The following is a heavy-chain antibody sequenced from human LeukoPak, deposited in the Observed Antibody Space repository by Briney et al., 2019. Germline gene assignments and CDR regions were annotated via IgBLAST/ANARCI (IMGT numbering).Heavy chain of an antibody. CDR1: GYTFTGYY. CDR2: MNPNSGNT. Sequence: ASVKVSCKASGYTFTGYYMHWVRQATGQGLEWMGRMNPNSGNTGYAQKFQGRVTMTRNTSISTAYMELSSLRSEDTAVYYCARGRLRQLWLQYWGQGTLVTVSS. CDR3: ARGRLRQLWLQY. D-gene: IGHD5-18*01. V-gene: IGHV1-8*02. J-gene: IGHJ4*02.